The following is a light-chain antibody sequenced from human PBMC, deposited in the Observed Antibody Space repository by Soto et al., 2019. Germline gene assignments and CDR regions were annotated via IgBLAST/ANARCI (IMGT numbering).Light chain of an antibody. CDR1: QSVSAN. V-gene: IGKV3-20*01. Sequence: EIVMTQSPATLSVSPGERATLSCRASQSVSANLAWYQHKPGQAPRLLIYGASSRATGIPDRFSGSGSGTEFTLTISRLEPEDFAVYYCQQYGSSSWTFGQGTKVDIK. CDR3: QQYGSSSWT. CDR2: GAS. J-gene: IGKJ1*01.